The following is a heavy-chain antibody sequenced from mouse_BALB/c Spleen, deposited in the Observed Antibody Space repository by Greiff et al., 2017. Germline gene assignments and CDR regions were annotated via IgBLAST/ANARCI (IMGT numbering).Heavy chain of an antibody. Sequence: QVHVKQSGAELVRPGVSVKISCKGSGYTFTDYAMHWVKQSHAKSLEWIGVISTYYGDASYNQKFKGKATMTVDKSSSTAYMELARLTSEDSAIYYCARGDGPKAPFAYWGQGTLVTVSA. CDR2: ISTYYGDA. V-gene: IGHV1S137*01. CDR1: GYTFTDYA. J-gene: IGHJ3*01. D-gene: IGHD2-3*01. CDR3: ARGDGPKAPFAY.